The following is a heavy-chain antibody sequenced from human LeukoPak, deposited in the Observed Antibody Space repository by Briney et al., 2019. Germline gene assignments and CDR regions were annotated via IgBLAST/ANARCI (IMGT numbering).Heavy chain of an antibody. CDR2: IYYSGST. CDR3: ARDGRFGESRLGMDV. D-gene: IGHD3-10*01. V-gene: IGHV4-59*12. J-gene: IGHJ6*04. Sequence: PSETLSLTCTVSGGSISSYYWSWIRQPPGKGLEWLGYIYYSGSTYYNPSLKSRVTISVDTSKNQFSLKLSSVTAADTAVYYCARDGRFGESRLGMDVWGEGTTVTVSS. CDR1: GGSISSYY.